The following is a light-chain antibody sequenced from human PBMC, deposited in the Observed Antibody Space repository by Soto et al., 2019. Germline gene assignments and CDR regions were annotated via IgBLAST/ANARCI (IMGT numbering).Light chain of an antibody. Sequence: EIVLTQSPGTLSLSPGERATLSCRASQSVSTYLAWYQQKLGQAPRLLIYGASNRATGIPARFSGSGPGTDLTLTISSLEPEDFAVYYCQQRSDRRTFGQGTKVEIK. CDR2: GAS. CDR3: QQRSDRRT. V-gene: IGKV3-11*01. CDR1: QSVSTY. J-gene: IGKJ1*01.